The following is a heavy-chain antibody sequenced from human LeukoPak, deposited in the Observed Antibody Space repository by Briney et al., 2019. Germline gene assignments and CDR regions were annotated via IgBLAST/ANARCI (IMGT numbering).Heavy chain of an antibody. Sequence: ASVTVSCKASGYTFTSYYIHWVRQAPGQGLEWMGWINPNSGGTNYAQKFQGRVTMTRDTSISTAYMELSSLRSDDSAVYYCAGGGITMVRGVINPPAGYWGQGTLVTVSS. D-gene: IGHD3-10*01. CDR1: GYTFTSYY. J-gene: IGHJ4*02. CDR3: AGGGITMVRGVINPPAGY. V-gene: IGHV1-2*02. CDR2: INPNSGGT.